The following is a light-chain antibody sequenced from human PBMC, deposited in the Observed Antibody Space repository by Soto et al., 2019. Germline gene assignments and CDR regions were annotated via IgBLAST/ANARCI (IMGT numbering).Light chain of an antibody. CDR1: QSVSSN. V-gene: IGKV3-15*01. Sequence: EIVMTQSPATLSVSPGERATLSYRASQSVSSNLAWYQQKPGQAPRLLIYGASTRATGIPARFSGSGSGTEFTLTISSLQSEDFAVYYCQQYNKWPAYTFGQGTKLEIK. CDR2: GAS. CDR3: QQYNKWPAYT. J-gene: IGKJ2*01.